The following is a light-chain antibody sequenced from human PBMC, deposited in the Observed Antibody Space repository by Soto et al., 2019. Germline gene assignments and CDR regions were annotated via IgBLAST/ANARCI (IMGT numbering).Light chain of an antibody. Sequence: EIVLTQSPGTLSLSPGERATLSCRASESVRSNFLAWYQHKPGQAPRLLIYGVSSRATGITDRFSGSGSGTDYTLTINRLEPEDFALYYCQQYDISPYTFGQGTKLEIK. V-gene: IGKV3-20*01. CDR1: ESVRSNF. CDR2: GVS. J-gene: IGKJ2*01. CDR3: QQYDISPYT.